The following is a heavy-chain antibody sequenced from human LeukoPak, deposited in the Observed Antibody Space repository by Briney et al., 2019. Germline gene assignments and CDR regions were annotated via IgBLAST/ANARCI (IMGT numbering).Heavy chain of an antibody. Sequence: PGGSLRLSCAASGFTLSSYAMHWVRQAPGKGLEWVAVISYDGSNKYYADSVKGRFTISRDNSKNTLYLQMNSLRAEDTAVYYCARRDGDYRRLHYFDYWGQGTLVTVSS. D-gene: IGHD4-17*01. CDR1: GFTLSSYA. V-gene: IGHV3-30*04. CDR3: ARRDGDYRRLHYFDY. J-gene: IGHJ4*02. CDR2: ISYDGSNK.